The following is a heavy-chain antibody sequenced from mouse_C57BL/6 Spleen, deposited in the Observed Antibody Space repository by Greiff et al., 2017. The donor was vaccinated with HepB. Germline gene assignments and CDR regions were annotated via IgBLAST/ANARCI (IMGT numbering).Heavy chain of an antibody. J-gene: IGHJ4*01. CDR2: INPNNGGT. D-gene: IGHD2-2*01. V-gene: IGHV1-26*01. CDR3: ARRMVTTVYYAMDY. Sequence: EVQLQQSGPELVKPGASVKISCKASGYTFTDYYMNWVKQSHGKSLEWIGDINPNNGGTSYNQKFKGKATLTVDKSSSTAYMELRSLTSEDSAVYYCARRMVTTVYYAMDYWGQGTSVTVSS. CDR1: GYTFTDYY.